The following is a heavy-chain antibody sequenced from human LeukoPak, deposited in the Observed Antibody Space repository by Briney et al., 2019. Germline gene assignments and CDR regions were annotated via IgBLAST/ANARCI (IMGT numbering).Heavy chain of an antibody. V-gene: IGHV3-23*01. Sequence: GGSLRLSCAASGFTFSSYAMSWVRQAPGKGLEWVSAISGSGGSTYYADSVKGRFTISRDDSKNTLYLQMNGLRAEDTAVYYCAKDGSYDSSGSLDYWGQGTLVTVSS. CDR2: ISGSGGST. CDR1: GFTFSSYA. D-gene: IGHD3-22*01. CDR3: AKDGSYDSSGSLDY. J-gene: IGHJ4*02.